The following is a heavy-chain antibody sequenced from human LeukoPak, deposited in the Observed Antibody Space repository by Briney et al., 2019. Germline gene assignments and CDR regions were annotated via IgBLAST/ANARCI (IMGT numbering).Heavy chain of an antibody. Sequence: GGSLRLSCAASGFTFSSYVMSWVRQAPGKGLEWVSAISNSGDNTYYADSVKGRFTISRDNSKNTPYLQMNSLRAEDTAVYYCAKTGNPATGDYWGQGTLVTVSS. J-gene: IGHJ4*02. CDR3: AKTGNPATGDY. V-gene: IGHV3-23*01. CDR2: ISNSGDNT. CDR1: GFTFSSYV. D-gene: IGHD1-1*01.